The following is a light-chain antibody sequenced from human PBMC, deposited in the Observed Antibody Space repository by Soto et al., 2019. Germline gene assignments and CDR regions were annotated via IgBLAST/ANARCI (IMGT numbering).Light chain of an antibody. Sequence: QSALTQPPSASGSPGQSVTISCTGTSSDVGTYKYVSWYQQHPGKAPKVMIYEVSKRPPGVPDRFSGSKSGNTASLTVSGLQAEDEADYYCSSYAGSNNYVFGAGTKLTVL. CDR1: SSDVGTYKY. J-gene: IGLJ1*01. V-gene: IGLV2-8*01. CDR2: EVS. CDR3: SSYAGSNNYV.